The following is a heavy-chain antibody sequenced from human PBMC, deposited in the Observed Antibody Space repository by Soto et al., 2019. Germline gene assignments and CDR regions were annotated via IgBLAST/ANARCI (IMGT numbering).Heavy chain of an antibody. CDR2: IYWSDEK. V-gene: IGHV2-5*01. CDR3: AHRRGADYNGCFHY. CDR1: GFSLSTSGVG. J-gene: IGHJ4*02. Sequence: QITLKESGPTLVKPTQTLTLTCTFSGFSLSTSGVGVGWIRQPPGKTLEWLALIYWSDEKRYSPSLSSRLTITKDNSKNQVVLTMTNMDPVDTATYYCAHRRGADYNGCFHYWGQGPLVTVSS. D-gene: IGHD4-4*01.